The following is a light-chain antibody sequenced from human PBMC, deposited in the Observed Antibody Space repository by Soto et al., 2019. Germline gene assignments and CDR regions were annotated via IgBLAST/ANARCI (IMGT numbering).Light chain of an antibody. Sequence: QSALTQPASVSGSPGQSIAISCTGTSSDVGSYKYVSWYQQHPGKALKLMIYEVSNRPSGVSNRFSGSKSGNTASLTISGLQAEDEANYYCSSYTSISTRVFGGGTQLTVL. CDR3: SSYTSISTRV. CDR1: SSDVGSYKY. CDR2: EVS. V-gene: IGLV2-14*01. J-gene: IGLJ3*02.